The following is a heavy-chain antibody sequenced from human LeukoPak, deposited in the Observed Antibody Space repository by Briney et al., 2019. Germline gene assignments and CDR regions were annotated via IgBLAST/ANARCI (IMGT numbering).Heavy chain of an antibody. CDR3: ARDVLYGGNSVGYYFDY. J-gene: IGHJ4*02. CDR1: GFTFSSYG. D-gene: IGHD4-23*01. V-gene: IGHV3-30*03. Sequence: GGSLRLSCAASGFTFSSYGMHWVRQAPGKGLEWVAVISYDGSNKYYADSVKGRFTISRDNSKNTLYLQMNSLRAEDTAVYYCARDVLYGGNSVGYYFDYWGQGTLVTVSS. CDR2: ISYDGSNK.